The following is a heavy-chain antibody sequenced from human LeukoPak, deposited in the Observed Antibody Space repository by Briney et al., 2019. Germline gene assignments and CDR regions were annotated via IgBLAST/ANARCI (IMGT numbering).Heavy chain of an antibody. Sequence: ASMKVSCKASGYTFTSYDINWVRQATGQGLEWLGWMNPNSGNTGYAQKFQGRVTITRNTSISTAYMELSSLTSEDTAVYYCARGRDWLRWFDPWGQGTLVTVSS. CDR3: ARGRDWLRWFDP. CDR2: MNPNSGNT. CDR1: GYTFTSYD. J-gene: IGHJ5*02. V-gene: IGHV1-8*03. D-gene: IGHD3/OR15-3a*01.